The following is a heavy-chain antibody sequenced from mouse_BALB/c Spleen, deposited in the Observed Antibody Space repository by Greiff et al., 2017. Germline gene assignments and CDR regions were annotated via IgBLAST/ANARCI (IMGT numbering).Heavy chain of an antibody. CDR3: ARLLRSYAMDY. Sequence: QVQLKQSAAELARPGASVKMSCKASGYTFTSYTMHWVKQRPGQGLEWIGYINPSSGYTEYNQKFKDKTTLTADKSSSTAYMQLSSLTSEDSAVYYCARLLRSYAMDYWGQGTSVTVSS. V-gene: IGHV1-4*02. CDR2: INPSSGYT. CDR1: GYTFTSYT. J-gene: IGHJ4*01. D-gene: IGHD1-1*01.